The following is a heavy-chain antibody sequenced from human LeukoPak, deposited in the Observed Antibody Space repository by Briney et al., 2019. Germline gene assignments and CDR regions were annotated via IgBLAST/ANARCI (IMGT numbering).Heavy chain of an antibody. CDR1: GYTFTSYG. CDR2: ISAYNGNT. Sequence: GASVKVSCKASGYTFTSYGISWVRQAPGQGLEWMGWISAYNGNTNYAQKLQGRVTMTTDTSTSTAYMELRSLRSDDTAVYYCAREGGYCSSTSCQRSFFDYWGQGTLVTVSS. D-gene: IGHD2-2*01. V-gene: IGHV1-18*01. J-gene: IGHJ4*02. CDR3: AREGGYCSSTSCQRSFFDY.